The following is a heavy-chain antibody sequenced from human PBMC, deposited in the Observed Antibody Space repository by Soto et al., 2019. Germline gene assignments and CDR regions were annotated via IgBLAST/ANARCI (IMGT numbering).Heavy chain of an antibody. CDR2: IYYSGST. CDR1: VGSVISGSYY. V-gene: IGHV4-61*01. Sequence: SETLSLTCTFSVGSVISGSYYWSWIRQPPGKGLEWIGYIYYSGSTNYNPSLKSRVTISVDTSKNQFSLKLSSVTAADTAVYYCARGGGYGRRDAFDIWGQGTMVTVSS. J-gene: IGHJ3*02. D-gene: IGHD5-12*01. CDR3: ARGGGYGRRDAFDI.